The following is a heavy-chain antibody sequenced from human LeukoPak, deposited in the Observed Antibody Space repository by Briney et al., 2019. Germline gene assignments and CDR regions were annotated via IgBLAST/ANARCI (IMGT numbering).Heavy chain of an antibody. J-gene: IGHJ4*02. V-gene: IGHV1-2*06. D-gene: IGHD3-10*01. CDR2: IDPNSGVT. CDR3: ARDHYYGAGSYYNVFDY. Sequence: GASVKVSCKASGYTFTGYYMHWVRQAPGQGLEWMGRIDPNSGVTNYAQNFQGRVTMTRDTSITTAYMDLSGLRSDDTAVYYCARDHYYGAGSYYNVFDYWGQGTLVTVSS. CDR1: GYTFTGYY.